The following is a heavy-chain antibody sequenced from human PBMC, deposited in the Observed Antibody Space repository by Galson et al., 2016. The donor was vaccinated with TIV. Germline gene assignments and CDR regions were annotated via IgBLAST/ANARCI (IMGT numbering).Heavy chain of an antibody. CDR3: ARGRLVGATIDRDY. CDR2: IYDNGNT. Sequence: SETLSLTCTVSGGSISGHYWSWIRQPPGKGLEWIGYIYDNGNTDYIPSLKRRVSMPADTSKNQFSLKLTSVTAADTAMYFCARGRLVGATIDRDYWGQGILVTVSS. D-gene: IGHD1-26*01. CDR1: GGSISGHY. V-gene: IGHV4-59*11. J-gene: IGHJ4*02.